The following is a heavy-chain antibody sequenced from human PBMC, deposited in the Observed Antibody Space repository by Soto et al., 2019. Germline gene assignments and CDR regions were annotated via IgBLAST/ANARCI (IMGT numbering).Heavy chain of an antibody. J-gene: IGHJ5*02. CDR2: ISSSSNTI. V-gene: IGHV3-11*01. Sequence: PGGSLRLSCAASGFTFSDYFMAWIRQAPGKGLEWISYISSSSNTIYYADSVKGRFTISRDNAKNSLYLQMNSLRVDDPAVYYCARDLLVRPAVFDRWGQGTLVTVSS. CDR3: ARDLLVRPAVFDR. D-gene: IGHD3-10*01. CDR1: GFTFSDYF.